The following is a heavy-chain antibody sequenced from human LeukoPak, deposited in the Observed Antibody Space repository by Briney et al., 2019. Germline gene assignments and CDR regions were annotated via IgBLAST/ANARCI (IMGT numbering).Heavy chain of an antibody. V-gene: IGHV1-8*02. CDR1: GYTFTGYY. CDR3: ARLSSHYGDYKVDP. J-gene: IGHJ5*02. Sequence: GASVKVSCKASGYTFTGYYMHWVRQAPGQGLEWMGWMNPNSGNTGYAQKFQGRVTMTTDTSASTAYMELSSLRSEDTAVYYCARLSSHYGDYKVDPWGQGTLVTVSS. CDR2: MNPNSGNT. D-gene: IGHD4-17*01.